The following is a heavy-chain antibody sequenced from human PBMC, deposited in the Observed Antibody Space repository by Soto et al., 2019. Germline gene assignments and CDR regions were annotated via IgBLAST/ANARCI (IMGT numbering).Heavy chain of an antibody. CDR1: GGSISSYY. CDR3: ARRDGPDAFDI. J-gene: IGHJ3*02. CDR2: IYYSGST. V-gene: IGHV4-59*01. Sequence: QVPLQESGPGLVKPSETLSLTCTVSGGSISSYYWSWIRQPPGKGLEWIGYIYYSGSTNYNPSLKSRVTISVDTSKNQFSLKLSSVTAADTAVYYCARRDGPDAFDIWGQGTMVTVSS.